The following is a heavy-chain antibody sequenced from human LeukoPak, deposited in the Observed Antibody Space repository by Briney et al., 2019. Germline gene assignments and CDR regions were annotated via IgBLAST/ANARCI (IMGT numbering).Heavy chain of an antibody. Sequence: GASVKVSCKASGYTFTSYGITWVRQAPGQGLKWMGWISPYNGDTDYAQKLQGRLTMTTDTPTSTAYMELRSLRSDDTAVYYCARDLRIAAAGTVLGNWFDPWGQGTLVTVSS. CDR2: ISPYNGDT. D-gene: IGHD6-13*01. CDR3: ARDLRIAAAGTVLGNWFDP. CDR1: GYTFTSYG. J-gene: IGHJ5*02. V-gene: IGHV1-18*01.